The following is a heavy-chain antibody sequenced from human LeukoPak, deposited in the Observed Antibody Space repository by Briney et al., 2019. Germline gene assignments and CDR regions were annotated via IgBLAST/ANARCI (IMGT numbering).Heavy chain of an antibody. Sequence: PGGSLRLSCAASGFTFSSYGMHWVRQAPGKGLEWVAVIWYDGSNKYYADSVKGRFTISRDNAKNSLYLQMNSLRDEDTAVYYCARGGNIGYDYNAFDIWGQGTMVTVSS. J-gene: IGHJ3*02. CDR3: ARGGNIGYDYNAFDI. D-gene: IGHD3-22*01. V-gene: IGHV3-33*01. CDR1: GFTFSSYG. CDR2: IWYDGSNK.